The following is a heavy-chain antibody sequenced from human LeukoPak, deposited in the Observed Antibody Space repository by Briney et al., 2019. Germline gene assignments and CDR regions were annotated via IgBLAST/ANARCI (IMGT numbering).Heavy chain of an antibody. J-gene: IGHJ6*02. CDR3: ARDGFYYYGMDV. CDR1: GGSISSYY. Sequence: SETLSLTCTASGGSISSYYWSWIRQPPGKGLEWIGYIYYSGSTNYNPSLKSRVTISVDTSKNQFSLKLSSVTAADTAVYYCARDGFYYYGMDVWGQGTTVTVSS. CDR2: IYYSGST. V-gene: IGHV4-59*01.